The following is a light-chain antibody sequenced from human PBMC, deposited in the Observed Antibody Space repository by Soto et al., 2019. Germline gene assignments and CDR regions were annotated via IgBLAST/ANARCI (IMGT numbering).Light chain of an antibody. V-gene: IGKV3-11*01. CDR1: QSIRSN. J-gene: IGKJ5*01. Sequence: EIVMTQSPDTLTVSPGEGATLSCRVSQSIRSNLAWYQQRPGQAPRLLMYGASNRATGIPDRFSGSGSGTDFTLTISSLEPEDFAVYYCQQRSNWPITFGQGTRLEIK. CDR3: QQRSNWPIT. CDR2: GAS.